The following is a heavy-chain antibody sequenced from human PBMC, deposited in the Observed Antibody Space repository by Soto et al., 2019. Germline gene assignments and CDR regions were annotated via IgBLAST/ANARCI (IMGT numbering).Heavy chain of an antibody. Sequence: SETLSLTCTVSGDSIRSYYWSWIRQPPGKGLEWLGYIYDSGSTTYNPSLKSRVTISVDTSKSQFSLKLSSVTAADTAVYYCARDRAYYESSGLYFDYWGQGTLVTVSS. CDR2: IYDSGST. J-gene: IGHJ4*02. CDR1: GDSIRSYY. D-gene: IGHD3-22*01. CDR3: ARDRAYYESSGLYFDY. V-gene: IGHV4-59*01.